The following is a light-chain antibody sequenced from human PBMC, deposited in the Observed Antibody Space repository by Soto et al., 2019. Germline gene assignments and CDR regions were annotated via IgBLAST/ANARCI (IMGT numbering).Light chain of an antibody. CDR1: QSVSNSY. CDR2: GAS. CDR3: QQYGRSPYT. Sequence: EIVLTQSPGTLSLSPGERATLSSRASQSVSNSYLAWYQQKPGQAPRLLIYGASSRATGIPDRFSGSGSGTDFTLTISRLEPEDFAVYYCQQYGRSPYTFGQGTKLDLK. J-gene: IGKJ2*01. V-gene: IGKV3-20*01.